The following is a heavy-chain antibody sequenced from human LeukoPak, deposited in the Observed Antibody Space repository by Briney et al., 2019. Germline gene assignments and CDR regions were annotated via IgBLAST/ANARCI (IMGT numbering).Heavy chain of an antibody. D-gene: IGHD3-3*01. J-gene: IGHJ5*02. CDR1: GYSFTSYW. Sequence: GEPLKISCKGSGYSFTSYWIGWVRQMPGKGLEWMGIIYPGDSDTRYSPSFQGQVTTSADKSISTAYLQWSSLKASDTAMYYCARRGTYYDFWSGSRGFDPWGQGTLVTVSS. V-gene: IGHV5-51*01. CDR2: IYPGDSDT. CDR3: ARRGTYYDFWSGSRGFDP.